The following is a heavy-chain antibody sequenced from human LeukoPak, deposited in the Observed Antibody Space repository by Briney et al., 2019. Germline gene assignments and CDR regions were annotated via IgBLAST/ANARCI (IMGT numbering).Heavy chain of an antibody. CDR2: IYYSGST. CDR3: AREKEGTMVRGGVYFDY. CDR1: GGSISSYY. D-gene: IGHD3-10*01. J-gene: IGHJ4*02. Sequence: SETLSLTCTVSGGSISSYYWSWIRQPPGKGLEWIGYIYYSGSTSYNPSLKSRVTISVDTSKNQFSLKLSSVTAADTAVYYCAREKEGTMVRGGVYFDYWGQGTLVTVSS. V-gene: IGHV4-59*01.